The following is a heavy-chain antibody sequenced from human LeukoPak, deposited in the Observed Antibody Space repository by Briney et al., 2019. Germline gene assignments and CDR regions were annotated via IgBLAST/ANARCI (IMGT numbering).Heavy chain of an antibody. CDR3: AKRTDGDGDLDR. CDR1: GFTFSSYV. J-gene: IGHJ5*02. Sequence: GGSLRLSCVASGFTFSSYVMTWVRQAPGKGLEWVSGISGSGDTTYFAGSVKGRFTISRDNSKNTLYLQMNSLRVEDSAVYYCAKRTDGDGDLDRWGQGTLVTVSS. D-gene: IGHD2-21*02. V-gene: IGHV3-23*01. CDR2: ISGSGDTT.